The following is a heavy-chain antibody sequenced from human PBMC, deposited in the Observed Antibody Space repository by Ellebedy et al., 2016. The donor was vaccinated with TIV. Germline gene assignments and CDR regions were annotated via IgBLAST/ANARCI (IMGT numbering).Heavy chain of an antibody. D-gene: IGHD4-23*01. V-gene: IGHV4-59*01. CDR1: GDSIGSYY. CDR2: YYYVGKV. Sequence: SETLSLTXTVSGDSIGSYYWTWIRQPPGKGLEWIGSYYYVGKVNYNPSLKSRVTISVGVSKTQFSLELSSVTAADTAVYYCASWGDYGGNRHLDYWGQGTLVTVSS. CDR3: ASWGDYGGNRHLDY. J-gene: IGHJ4*02.